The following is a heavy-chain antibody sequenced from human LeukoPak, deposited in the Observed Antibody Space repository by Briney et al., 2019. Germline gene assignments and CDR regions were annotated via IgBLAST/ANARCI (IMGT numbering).Heavy chain of an antibody. CDR2: INHSGST. CDR3: ARGPYCSGGSCYYYYYYYMDV. V-gene: IGHV4-34*01. Sequence: PSETLSLTCAVYGGSFSGYYWSWIRQPPGKGLEWIGEINHSGSTNYNPSLKSRVTISVDTSKNQFSLKLSSVTAADTAVYYCARGPYCSGGSCYYYYYYYMDVWGKGTTVTVSS. D-gene: IGHD2-15*01. J-gene: IGHJ6*03. CDR1: GGSFSGYY.